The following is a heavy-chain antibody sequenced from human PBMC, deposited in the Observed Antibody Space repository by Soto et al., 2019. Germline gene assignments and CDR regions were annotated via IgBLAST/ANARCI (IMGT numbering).Heavy chain of an antibody. CDR2: IYISGTT. J-gene: IGHJ4*02. V-gene: IGHV4-4*07. Sequence: SETLSLTCSVSGGSISGYHWSWIRQPAGKGLEWIGRIYISGTTNYNPSLKSRVTMSVDTSKYQFSLKLSSVTAADTAVYYCARDLTHYGSGRPVPHYFDYWGQGTLVTVSS. CDR1: GGSISGYH. D-gene: IGHD3-10*01. CDR3: ARDLTHYGSGRPVPHYFDY.